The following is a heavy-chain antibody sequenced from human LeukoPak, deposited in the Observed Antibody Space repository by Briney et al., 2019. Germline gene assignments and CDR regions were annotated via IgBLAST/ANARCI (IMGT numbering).Heavy chain of an antibody. CDR3: AKGMFAITTSGSGNDY. V-gene: IGHV3-9*01. J-gene: IGHJ4*02. CDR2: ISWNSGSI. CDR1: GFTFDDYA. Sequence: GRSLRLSCAASGFTFDDYAMHWVRQAPGKGLEWVSGISWNSGSIGYADSVKGRFTISRDNAKNSLYLQMNSLRAEDTALYYCAKGMFAITTSGSGNDYWGQGTLVTVSS. D-gene: IGHD6-13*01.